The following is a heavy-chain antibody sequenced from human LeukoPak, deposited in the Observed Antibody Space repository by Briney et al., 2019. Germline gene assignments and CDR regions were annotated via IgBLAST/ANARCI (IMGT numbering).Heavy chain of an antibody. CDR3: VSQQSSGNYYNYYMDV. J-gene: IGHJ6*03. V-gene: IGHV5-51*01. D-gene: IGHD1-26*01. CDR1: GYSFTRSW. Sequence: GASLKISCKGSGYSFTRSWIGWVRQMPGKGLEWMGIIYPGDSDTRYSPSFQGQVTMSVDKSISTAYLQWRTLKASDTAMYYCVSQQSSGNYYNYYMDVWGKGTTVTVSS. CDR2: IYPGDSDT.